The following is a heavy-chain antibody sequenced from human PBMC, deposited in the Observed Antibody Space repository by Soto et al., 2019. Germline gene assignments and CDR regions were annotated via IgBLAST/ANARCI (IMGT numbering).Heavy chain of an antibody. CDR2: IWYDGSNK. CDR1: GFTFSSYG. V-gene: IGHV3-33*01. Sequence: QVQLVESGGGVVQPGRSLRLSCAASGFTFSSYGMHWVRQAPGKGLEWVAVIWYDGSNKYYADSVKGRFTISRDNSKNTLYLQMNSLRAEDTAVYYCARGHLDTAMVMASFDYWGQGTLVTVSS. J-gene: IGHJ4*02. D-gene: IGHD5-18*01. CDR3: ARGHLDTAMVMASFDY.